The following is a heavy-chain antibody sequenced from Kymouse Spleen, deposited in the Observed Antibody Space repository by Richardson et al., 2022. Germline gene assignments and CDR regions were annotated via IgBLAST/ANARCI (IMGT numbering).Heavy chain of an antibody. Sequence: EVQLVESGGGLVQPGGSLRLSCAASGFTFSSYWMHWVRQAPGKGLVWVSRINSDGSSTSYADSVKGRFTISRDNAKNTLYLQMNSLRAEDTAVYYCAREGYSGSYPNWFDPWGQGTLVTVSS. CDR1: GFTFSSYW. CDR2: INSDGSST. J-gene: IGHJ5*02. D-gene: IGHD1-26*01. CDR3: AREGYSGSYPNWFDP. V-gene: IGHV3-74*01.